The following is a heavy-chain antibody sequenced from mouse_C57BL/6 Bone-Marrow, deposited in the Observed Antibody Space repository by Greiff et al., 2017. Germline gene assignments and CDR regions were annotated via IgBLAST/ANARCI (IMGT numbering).Heavy chain of an antibody. CDR2: IDPETGGT. Sequence: VQLQQSGAELVMPGASVTLSCKASGYTFTDYEMHWVKQTPVHGLEWIGAIDPETGGTAYNQKFKGKAILTADKSSSTAYMELRSLTSEDSAVYYCTRGPRCAYWGQGTLVTVSA. V-gene: IGHV1-15*01. J-gene: IGHJ3*01. CDR1: GYTFTDYE. CDR3: TRGPRCAY.